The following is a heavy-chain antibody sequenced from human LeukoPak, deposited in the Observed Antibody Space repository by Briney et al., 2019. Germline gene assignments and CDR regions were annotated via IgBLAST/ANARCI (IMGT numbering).Heavy chain of an antibody. D-gene: IGHD6-13*01. CDR3: AREQLVQQTLFSLRGRLNWFDP. CDR1: GGSISSYY. J-gene: IGHJ5*02. CDR2: IYTSGST. Sequence: SETLSLTCTVSGGSISSYYWSWIRQPAGKGLEWIGRIYTSGSTNYNPSLKSRVTMSVDTSKNQFSLKLSSVTAADTAVYYCAREQLVQQTLFSLRGRLNWFDPWGQGTLVTVSS. V-gene: IGHV4-4*07.